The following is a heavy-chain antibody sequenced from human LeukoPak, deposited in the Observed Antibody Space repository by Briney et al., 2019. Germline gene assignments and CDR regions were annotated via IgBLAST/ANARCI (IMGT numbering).Heavy chain of an antibody. J-gene: IGHJ2*01. D-gene: IGHD6-13*01. CDR3: ARDGLAAATFHWSFDL. CDR2: ISSSSSYI. V-gene: IGHV3-21*01. Sequence: GGSLRLSCAASGFTVSSNYMSWVRQAPGKGLEWVSSISSSSSYIYYADSVKGRFTISRDNAKNSLFLQMNGLRVEDTAVYYCARDGLAAATFHWSFDLWGRGTLVTVSS. CDR1: GFTVSSNY.